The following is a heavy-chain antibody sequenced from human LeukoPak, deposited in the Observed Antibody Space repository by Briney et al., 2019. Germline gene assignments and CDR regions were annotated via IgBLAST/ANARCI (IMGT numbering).Heavy chain of an antibody. CDR2: MCGSAGCT. J-gene: IGHJ6*03. D-gene: IGHD2-15*01. CDR1: GFTFNIYA. CDR3: AKDRDIQEYYYYYMDV. Sequence: QTGGSLRLSCAASGFTFNIYAMSWVRLAPGKGLQWVASMCGSAGCTYYADSVTGRFTISRDNSKNILYLQMNSLRAEDTAVYYCAKDRDIQEYYYYYMDVWGKGTTVTVSS. V-gene: IGHV3-23*01.